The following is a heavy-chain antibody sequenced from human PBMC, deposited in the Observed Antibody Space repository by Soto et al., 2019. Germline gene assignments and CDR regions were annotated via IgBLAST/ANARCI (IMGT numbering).Heavy chain of an antibody. CDR3: ARGAACYYDSSGYYGSDAFDI. Sequence: PSETLSLTCTVSGGSISSGDYYWSWIRQPPGKGLEWIGYIYYSGSTYYNPSLKSRVTISVDTSKNQFSLKLSSVTAADTAVYYCARGAACYYDSSGYYGSDAFDIWGQGTMVTVSS. CDR1: GGSISSGDYY. D-gene: IGHD3-22*01. V-gene: IGHV4-30-4*01. J-gene: IGHJ3*02. CDR2: IYYSGST.